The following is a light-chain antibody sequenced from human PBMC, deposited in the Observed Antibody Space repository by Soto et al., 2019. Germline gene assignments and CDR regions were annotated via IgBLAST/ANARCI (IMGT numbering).Light chain of an antibody. CDR1: SSDIGAYNY. V-gene: IGLV2-14*01. Sequence: QSALTQPASVSGSPGQSIAISCTGTSSDIGAYNYVSWYQQYPGKAPKLMIYGVTNRPSGVSNRFSGSKTDNTASLTISGLQAEDEAYYYCFSHRRGDSHVFGTGTKVTV. CDR3: FSHRRGDSHV. CDR2: GVT. J-gene: IGLJ1*01.